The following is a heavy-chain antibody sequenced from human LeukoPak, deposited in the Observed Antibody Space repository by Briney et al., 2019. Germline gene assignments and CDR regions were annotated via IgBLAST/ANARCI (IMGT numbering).Heavy chain of an antibody. Sequence: SETLSLTCAVYGGSFSGYYWSWIRQPPGKGLEWIGENNHSGSTNYNPSLKSRVTISVDTSKNQFSLKLSSVTAADTAVYYCARGGGIAARRVNWFDPWGQGTLVTVSS. V-gene: IGHV4-34*01. J-gene: IGHJ5*02. CDR3: ARGGGIAARRVNWFDP. CDR1: GGSFSGYY. CDR2: NNHSGST. D-gene: IGHD6-6*01.